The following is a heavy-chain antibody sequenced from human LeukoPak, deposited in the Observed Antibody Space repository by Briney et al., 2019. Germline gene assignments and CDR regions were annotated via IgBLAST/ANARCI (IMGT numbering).Heavy chain of an antibody. CDR1: GYTFTGYY. CDR3: ARDCGGDCGFDP. CDR2: INPNSGGT. J-gene: IGHJ5*02. D-gene: IGHD2-21*02. Sequence: ASVKVSCKASGYTFTGYYMHWVRQAPGQGLEWKGWINPNSGGTNYAQKFQGRVTMTRDTSISTAYMELSRLRSDDTAVYYCARDCGGDCGFDPWGQGTLVTVSS. V-gene: IGHV1-2*02.